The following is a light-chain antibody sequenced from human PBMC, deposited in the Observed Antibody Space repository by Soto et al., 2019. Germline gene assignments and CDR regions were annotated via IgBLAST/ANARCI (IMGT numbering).Light chain of an antibody. CDR3: QQRSNWPPGVT. V-gene: IGKV3D-20*02. CDR2: GVS. Sequence: EIVLTQSPGTLSLSPGERATLSCRASQSLTSSYLAWYQQKPGQAPRLLIYGVSSRATGIPVTFSGSGSGTEFTLTISSLQSEDFAVYYCQQRSNWPPGVTFGQGTRLEIK. CDR1: QSLTSSY. J-gene: IGKJ5*01.